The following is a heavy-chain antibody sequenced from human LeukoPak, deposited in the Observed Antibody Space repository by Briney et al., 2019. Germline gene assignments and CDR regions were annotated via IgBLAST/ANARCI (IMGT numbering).Heavy chain of an antibody. CDR1: GFTFSSFD. CDR3: ARADCSGSTCYLRRSWFDP. Sequence: PGGSLRLSCAASGFTFSSFDMNWVRQAPGKGLEWVSSISTSSRYIYYRDSVKGRFTISRDDDKNSLYLQMNSLRVEDTAVYYCARADCSGSTCYLRRSWFDPWGQETLVTVSS. CDR2: ISTSSRYI. V-gene: IGHV3-21*01. D-gene: IGHD2-2*01. J-gene: IGHJ5*02.